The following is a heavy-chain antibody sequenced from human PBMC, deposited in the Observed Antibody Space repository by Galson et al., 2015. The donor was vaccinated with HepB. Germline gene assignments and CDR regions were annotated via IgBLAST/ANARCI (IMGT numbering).Heavy chain of an antibody. J-gene: IGHJ2*01. CDR2: ISSTGTTM. Sequence: SLRLSCAASGFTFSSYTMNWVRQAPGKGLESVSYISSTGTTMYYADSAKGRFTISRDNAQNSLCLQMNSRRDEDTAVYYCARVYFGSGSSSAYWYFDLWGRGALVTVSS. CDR3: ARVYFGSGSSSAYWYFDL. CDR1: GFTFSSYT. V-gene: IGHV3-48*02. D-gene: IGHD3-10*01.